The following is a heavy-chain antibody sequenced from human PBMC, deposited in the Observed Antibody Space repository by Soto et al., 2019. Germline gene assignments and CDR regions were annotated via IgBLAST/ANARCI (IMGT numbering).Heavy chain of an antibody. D-gene: IGHD2-2*01. J-gene: IGHJ4*02. CDR3: AKSDTSDMDY. V-gene: IGHV3-23*01. CDR1: GFTFSHYA. CDR2: ISSSGGST. Sequence: GGSLRLSCAASGFTFSHYAMNGGRQAPGKGLESVSTISSSGGSTYYADSVKGRFTISRDNSKNTLYLQMNSLRAEDTAVYYCAKSDTSDMDYWGQGTLVTVSS.